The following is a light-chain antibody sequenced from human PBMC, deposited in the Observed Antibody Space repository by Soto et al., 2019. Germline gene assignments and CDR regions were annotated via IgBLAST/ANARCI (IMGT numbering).Light chain of an antibody. CDR3: QNYNGAPWT. V-gene: IGKV1-27*01. CDR1: QGISTY. CDR2: AAS. J-gene: IGKJ1*01. Sequence: DIQMTQSPSSLSASVGDRVTITCRASQGISTYLVWYQQKPGTVPKLLIYAASTLQSGVPSRFSGSGSGTDFTLPISCLQPEDVATYHCQNYNGAPWTFGQGTKVEIK.